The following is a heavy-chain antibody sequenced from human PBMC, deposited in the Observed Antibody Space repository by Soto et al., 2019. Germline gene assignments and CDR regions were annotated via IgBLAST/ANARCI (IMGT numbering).Heavy chain of an antibody. V-gene: IGHV4-59*01. CDR1: GGSISSYY. D-gene: IGHD2-2*01. CDR3: ARASYPYRGYYYMDV. CDR2: IYHSGTT. Sequence: SETLCLTCTVAGGSISSYYWSWIRQPPGKGLEWIGYIYHSGTTNYNPSLKSRVTISVDTSKNQFSLKLSSVTAADTAVYYCARASYPYRGYYYMDVWGKGTTVTVSS. J-gene: IGHJ6*03.